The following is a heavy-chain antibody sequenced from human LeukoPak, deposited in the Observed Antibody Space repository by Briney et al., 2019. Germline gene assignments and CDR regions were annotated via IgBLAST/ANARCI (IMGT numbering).Heavy chain of an antibody. CDR3: ARDTIFGVDRYYYGMDV. CDR1: GNYW. J-gene: IGHJ6*02. Sequence: GGSLRLSCAASGNYWMHWVRQAPGKGLVWVSHINSDGSWTSYADSVKGRFTISRDNAKNSLYLQMNSLRAEDTAVYYCARDTIFGVDRYYYGMDVWGQGTTVTVSS. V-gene: IGHV3-74*01. D-gene: IGHD3-3*01. CDR2: INSDGSWT.